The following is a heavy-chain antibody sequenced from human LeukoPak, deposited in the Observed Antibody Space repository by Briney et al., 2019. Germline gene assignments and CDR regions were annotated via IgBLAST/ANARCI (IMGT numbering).Heavy chain of an antibody. CDR1: GFTFSKYW. CDR3: ARDRAYSTYDY. D-gene: IGHD2/OR15-2a*01. J-gene: IGHJ4*02. V-gene: IGHV3-7*01. CDR2: INEDGSEK. Sequence: PGGSLRLSFPGSGFTFSKYWMKWVRQAPGKGLEWVGDINEDGSEKNYVEYVKGRFTISRDNAKNSLHLQMSSLRVEDTAVYYCARDRAYSTYDYWGQGTLVRVSS.